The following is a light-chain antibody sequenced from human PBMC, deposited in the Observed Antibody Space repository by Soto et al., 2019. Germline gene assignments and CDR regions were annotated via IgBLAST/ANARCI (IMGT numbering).Light chain of an antibody. CDR3: HQRQSWPRT. CDR2: LAS. CDR1: QSVTSN. V-gene: IGKV3-11*01. Sequence: EIVMTQSPATLSVSPGDRATLSCRASQSVTSNLAWYQQKPGQAPRLLIYLASNRAAGVPARFSGSGSGTDFTLTISDVEPEDFAVYYCHQRQSWPRTFGQGTTVDIK. J-gene: IGKJ1*01.